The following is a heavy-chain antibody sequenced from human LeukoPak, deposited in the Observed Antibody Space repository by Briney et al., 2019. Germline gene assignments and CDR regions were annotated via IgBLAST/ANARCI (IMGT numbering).Heavy chain of an antibody. V-gene: IGHV3-30-3*01. Sequence: PGGSLRLSCAASGFTFSSYAMHWVRQAPGKGLEWVAVISYDGSNKYYADSVKGRFTISRDNSKNTLYLQMNSLRAEDTAVYYCAREWSSCPDIWGQGTMVTVSS. CDR2: ISYDGSNK. D-gene: IGHD2-2*01. CDR3: AREWSSCPDI. CDR1: GFTFSSYA. J-gene: IGHJ3*02.